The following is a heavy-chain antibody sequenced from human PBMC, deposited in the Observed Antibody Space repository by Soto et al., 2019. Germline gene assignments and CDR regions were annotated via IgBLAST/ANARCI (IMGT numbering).Heavy chain of an antibody. CDR3: ARDKGSSSWHSFDY. V-gene: IGHV3-48*01. Sequence: PGGSLRLSCAASGFTFRSYNMNWVRQAPGKGLEWVSYITDNSGTINYADSVKGRFTTSRDNAENSLFLQMNSLRAEDTAVYYCARDKGSSSWHSFDYWGQGTLVTVSS. CDR1: GFTFRSYN. D-gene: IGHD2-2*01. CDR2: ITDNSGTI. J-gene: IGHJ4*02.